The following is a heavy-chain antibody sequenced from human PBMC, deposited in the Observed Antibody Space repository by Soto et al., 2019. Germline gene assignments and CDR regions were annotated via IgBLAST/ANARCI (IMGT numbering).Heavy chain of an antibody. Sequence: EVQVLESGGGLVQPGGSLRLSCAASGFTFSSYAMSWVRQAPGQGLEWVSAISGSGSNPYYADSVKGRFTISRDNSKNTLYLQMNSLRAEDTALYYCAKTAWITVRDGFGPWGQGDLVTDAS. CDR3: AKTAWITVRDGFGP. D-gene: IGHD3-10*01. J-gene: IGHJ5*02. CDR1: GFTFSSYA. V-gene: IGHV3-23*01. CDR2: ISGSGSNP.